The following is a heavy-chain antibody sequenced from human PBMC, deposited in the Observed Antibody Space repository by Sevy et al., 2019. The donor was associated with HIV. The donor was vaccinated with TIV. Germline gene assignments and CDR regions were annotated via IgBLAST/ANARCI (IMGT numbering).Heavy chain of an antibody. CDR3: ARGVFGSGSRLGLGY. D-gene: IGHD3-10*01. CDR1: GFSFSDYW. V-gene: IGHV3-7*03. CDR2: MRQDGREK. Sequence: GGSLRLSCEASGFSFSDYWMTWVRQAPGKGLEWVANMRQDGREKYYVDSVKGRFTISRENAKNSRYLQMNSLRAEDTAVYYCARGVFGSGSRLGLGYWGQGTLVTVSS. J-gene: IGHJ4*02.